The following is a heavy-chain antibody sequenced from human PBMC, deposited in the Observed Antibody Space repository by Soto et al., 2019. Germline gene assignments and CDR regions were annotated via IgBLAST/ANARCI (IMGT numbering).Heavy chain of an antibody. CDR1: GYTFTSYA. Sequence: QVQLVQSGAEVKKPGASVKVSCKASGYTFTSYAMHWVRQAPRQRLEWMGWINAGNGNTKYSQKFQGRVTITWDTCASTAYMELSSLRSEDTAVYYCARDLGGWPDYWGQGTLVTVSS. J-gene: IGHJ4*02. CDR3: ARDLGGWPDY. V-gene: IGHV1-3*01. CDR2: INAGNGNT. D-gene: IGHD2-15*01.